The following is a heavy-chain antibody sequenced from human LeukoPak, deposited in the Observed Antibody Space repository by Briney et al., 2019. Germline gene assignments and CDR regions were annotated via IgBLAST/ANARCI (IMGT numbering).Heavy chain of an antibody. J-gene: IGHJ4*02. Sequence: PSETLSLTCTVSDGSITNYYWSWIRQPPGKGLEWIGHIYTSGSTNYNPSLKSRVTMSVDTSKNQFSLKLSSVTAADTAVYYCARDKLDYGSGSYFDYWGQGTLVTVSS. V-gene: IGHV4-4*07. D-gene: IGHD3-10*01. CDR1: DGSITNYY. CDR2: IYTSGST. CDR3: ARDKLDYGSGSYFDY.